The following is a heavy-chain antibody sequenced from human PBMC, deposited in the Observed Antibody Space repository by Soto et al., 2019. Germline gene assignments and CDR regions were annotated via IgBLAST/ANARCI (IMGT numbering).Heavy chain of an antibody. D-gene: IGHD3-22*01. CDR1: GFTFSSYA. CDR2: ISYDGSNK. Sequence: PGGSLRLSCAASGFTFSSYAMHWVRQAPGKGLEWVAVISYDGSNKYYADSVKGRFTISRDNSKNTLYLQMNSLRAEDTAVYYCARDPYYYDSSGYFDYWGQGTLVTV. J-gene: IGHJ4*02. CDR3: ARDPYYYDSSGYFDY. V-gene: IGHV3-30-3*01.